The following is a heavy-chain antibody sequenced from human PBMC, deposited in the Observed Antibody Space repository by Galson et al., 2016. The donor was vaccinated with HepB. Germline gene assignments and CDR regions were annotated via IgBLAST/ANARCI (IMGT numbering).Heavy chain of an antibody. D-gene: IGHD5-18*01. Sequence: TLSLTCAVSGGFISSGGYTWSWIRQPPGKSLEWIGSIYQTGSTYYNPSLKSRVTISVDRSKNQFSLKLDSVTAADTAVFYCARGVGYGLYYFDYWGQGTLVTVSS. CDR3: ARGVGYGLYYFDY. V-gene: IGHV4-30-2*01. CDR1: GGFISSGGYT. J-gene: IGHJ4*02. CDR2: IYQTGST.